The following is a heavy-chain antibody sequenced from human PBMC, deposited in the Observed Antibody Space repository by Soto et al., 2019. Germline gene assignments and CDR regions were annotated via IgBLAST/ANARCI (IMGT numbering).Heavy chain of an antibody. CDR3: ARADYYYDSSGYHTNWFDP. CDR2: IIPIFGTA. CDR1: GYTLTSSG. D-gene: IGHD3-22*01. Sequence: SVKVSCKTSGYTLTSSGVSWVRQAPGQGLEWMGGIIPIFGTANYAQKFQGRVTITADESTSTAYMELSSLRSEDTAVYYCARADYYYDSSGYHTNWFDPWGQGTLVTVSS. J-gene: IGHJ5*02. V-gene: IGHV1-69*13.